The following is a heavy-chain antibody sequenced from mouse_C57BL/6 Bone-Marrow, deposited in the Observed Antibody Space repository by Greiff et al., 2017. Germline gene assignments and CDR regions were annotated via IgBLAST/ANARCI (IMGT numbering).Heavy chain of an antibody. J-gene: IGHJ1*03. Sequence: LQESGAELARPGASVKLSCKASGYTFTSYGISWVKQRTGQGLEWIGEIYPRSGNTYYNEKFKGKATLTADKSSSTAYMELRSLTSEDSAVYFCARIYYYGSSHWYFDVWGTGTTVTVSS. CDR1: GYTFTSYG. D-gene: IGHD1-1*01. V-gene: IGHV1-81*01. CDR2: IYPRSGNT. CDR3: ARIYYYGSSHWYFDV.